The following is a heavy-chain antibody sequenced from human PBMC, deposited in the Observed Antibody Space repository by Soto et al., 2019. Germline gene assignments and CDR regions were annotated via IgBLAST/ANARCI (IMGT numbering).Heavy chain of an antibody. CDR3: ARGSGGGSSSWGYYYYGMDV. CDR2: INHSGST. V-gene: IGHV4-34*01. Sequence: SETLSLTCAVYGGSFSGYYWSWIRQPPGKGLEWIGEINHSGSTNYNPSLKSRVTISVDTSKNQFSLKLCSVTAADMAVYYCARGSGGGSSSWGYYYYGMDVWGQGTTVTVSS. CDR1: GGSFSGYY. D-gene: IGHD6-13*01. J-gene: IGHJ6*02.